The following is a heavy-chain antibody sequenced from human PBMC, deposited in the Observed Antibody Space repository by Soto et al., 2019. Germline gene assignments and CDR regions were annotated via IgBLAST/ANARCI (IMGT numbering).Heavy chain of an antibody. Sequence: ASVKVSCKASGGTFSSYAISWVRQAPGQGLEWMGGIIPIFGTANYAQKFQGRVTITADESTSTAYMELSSLRSEDTAVYYCARVAYGGNPPFDYWGQGTLVTV. V-gene: IGHV1-69*13. J-gene: IGHJ4*02. CDR1: GGTFSSYA. CDR3: ARVAYGGNPPFDY. CDR2: IIPIFGTA. D-gene: IGHD4-17*01.